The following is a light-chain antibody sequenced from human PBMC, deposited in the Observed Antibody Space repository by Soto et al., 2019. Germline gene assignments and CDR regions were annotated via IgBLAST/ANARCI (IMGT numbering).Light chain of an antibody. CDR1: QSISSW. J-gene: IGKJ4*01. V-gene: IGKV1-5*03. Sequence: DIQMTQSPSTLSASVGDRVTITCRTSQSISSWLAWYQQKPGKAPKLLMYKASTLESGVPSRFSGSGSGTEFTLTISSLQPDDFATYYCQQYFSFVLTFGGGTKVEIK. CDR2: KAS. CDR3: QQYFSFVLT.